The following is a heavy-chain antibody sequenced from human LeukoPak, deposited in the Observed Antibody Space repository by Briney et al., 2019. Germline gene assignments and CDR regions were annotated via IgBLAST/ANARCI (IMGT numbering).Heavy chain of an antibody. CDR2: ISSSSNTI. V-gene: IGHV3-48*02. Sequence: GGSLRLSCAASGFTFSIYGMNWVRQAPGKGLEWVSYISSSSNTIYYADSVKGRFTISRDNAQNSLYLQMSSLRDEDTAVYYCARDMGGPAGTDAFDMWGQGTMVTVSS. CDR1: GFTFSIYG. J-gene: IGHJ3*02. CDR3: ARDMGGPAGTDAFDM. D-gene: IGHD3-16*01.